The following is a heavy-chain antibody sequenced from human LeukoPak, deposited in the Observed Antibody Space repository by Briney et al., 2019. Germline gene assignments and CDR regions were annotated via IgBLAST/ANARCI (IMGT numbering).Heavy chain of an antibody. J-gene: IGHJ4*02. CDR2: IYYDGRNK. V-gene: IGHV3-30*02. CDR1: GLTFKNYG. CDR3: AKDWTAGFDY. D-gene: IGHD1-1*01. Sequence: GGSLRLSCAASGLTFKNYGMHWVRQAPGKGLEWVSIIYYDGRNKYYADSVKGRFTVSRDNSKNTLYLQMNSLRAEDTAVYYCAKDWTAGFDYWGQGTLVTVSS.